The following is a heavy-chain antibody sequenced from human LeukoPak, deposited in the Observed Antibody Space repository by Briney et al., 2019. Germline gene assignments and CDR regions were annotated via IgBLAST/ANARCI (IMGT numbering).Heavy chain of an antibody. CDR3: ARDRAYAFDN. CDR2: INIISSEI. CDR1: GXTFSSYA. J-gene: IGHJ3*02. V-gene: IGHV3-48*02. D-gene: IGHD3-10*01. Sequence: GGSLRLSCAASGXTFSSYAVSWVRQAPGKGLEWVSYINIISSEIYYGDSVKGRFTISTDNAKNSVYLQMNSLRDEDTAVYYCARDRAYAFDNWGQGTMVTVSS.